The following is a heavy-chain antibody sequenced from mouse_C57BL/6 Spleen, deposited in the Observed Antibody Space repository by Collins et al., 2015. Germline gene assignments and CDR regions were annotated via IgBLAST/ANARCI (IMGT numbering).Heavy chain of an antibody. V-gene: IGHV1-64*01. D-gene: IGHD1-1*01. J-gene: IGHJ4*01. CDR2: IHPNSGST. CDR3: AREGNYYGSSYAMDY. CDR1: GYTFTSYW. Sequence: QVQLQQPGAELVKPGASVKLSCKVSGYTFTSYWMHWVKQRPGQGLEWIGMIHPNSGSTNYNEKFKSKATLTVDKSSSTAYMQLSSLTSEDSAVYYCAREGNYYGSSYAMDYWGPRNLSHRLL.